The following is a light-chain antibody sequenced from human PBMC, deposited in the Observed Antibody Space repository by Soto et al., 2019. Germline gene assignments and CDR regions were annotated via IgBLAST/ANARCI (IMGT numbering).Light chain of an antibody. CDR2: DAS. Sequence: EIVLTQSPATLSLSPGERATLSCGASQSVSSYLAWYQQKPGQAPRLLIYDASNRATGIPPRFSGSGSGTDFTLTISSLEPEDSAVYYCQQRHMWPITFGQGTRLEIK. CDR3: QQRHMWPIT. J-gene: IGKJ5*01. V-gene: IGKV3-11*01. CDR1: QSVSSY.